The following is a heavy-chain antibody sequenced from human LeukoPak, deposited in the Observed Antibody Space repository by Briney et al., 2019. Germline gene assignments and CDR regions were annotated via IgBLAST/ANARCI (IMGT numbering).Heavy chain of an antibody. V-gene: IGHV3-74*01. CDR2: IDSEGRIT. CDR1: GFTFSSHW. J-gene: IGHJ4*02. CDR3: ARDYNWNPPDY. D-gene: IGHD1-1*01. Sequence: GGSLRLSCAASGFTFSSHWMHWVRQVPGKGLVWVSRIDSEGRITTYADSVEGRFTISRDNAKNTLYLQMNTLRDEDTAVYYCARDYNWNPPDYWGQGTLVTVPS.